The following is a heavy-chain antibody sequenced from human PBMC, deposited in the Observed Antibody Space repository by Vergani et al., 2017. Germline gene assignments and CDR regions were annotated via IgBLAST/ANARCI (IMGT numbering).Heavy chain of an antibody. D-gene: IGHD3-10*01. CDR2: IYPGDSDT. J-gene: IGHJ4*01. CDR3: ARLPRGLRGMCLEC. Sequence: EVQLVQSGAEVKKPGESLKISCKGSGYSFTSYWIGWVRQMPGKGLEWMGIIYPGDSDTRYSPSFEGQVTISADTSTSTAYVQWPSLKASDTAVYFCARLPRGLRGMCLECWGQGTLVTVSA. V-gene: IGHV5-51*01. CDR1: GYSFTSYW.